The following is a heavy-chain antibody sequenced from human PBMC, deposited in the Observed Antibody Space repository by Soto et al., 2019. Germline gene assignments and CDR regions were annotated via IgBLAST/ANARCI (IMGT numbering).Heavy chain of an antibody. D-gene: IGHD5-12*01. CDR2: ISYDGSNK. CDR1: GFTFSSYA. Sequence: GGSLRLSCAASGFTFSSYAMHWVRQAPGKGLEWVAVISYDGSNKYYADSVKGRFTISRDNSKNTLYLQMNSLRAEDTAVYYCARDRVATYFNYYGMDVWGQGTTVTVSS. V-gene: IGHV3-30-3*01. J-gene: IGHJ6*02. CDR3: ARDRVATYFNYYGMDV.